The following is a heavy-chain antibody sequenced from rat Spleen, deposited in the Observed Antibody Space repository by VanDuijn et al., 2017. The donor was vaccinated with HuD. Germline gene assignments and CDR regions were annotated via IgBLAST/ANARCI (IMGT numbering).Heavy chain of an antibody. CDR2: ISYSNAT. Sequence: EIQLQESGPGLVKPSQSLSLTCSVTGYTITSGYDWSWIRKFPGNKMEWIGHISYSNATNYNPSLKSRISITRDTSKNQFFLQLNSVTTEDTATYYCARYRATIDWYFDFWGPGTMVTVSS. J-gene: IGHJ1*01. CDR1: GYTITSGY. V-gene: IGHV3-4*01. D-gene: IGHD1-10*01. CDR3: ARYRATIDWYFDF.